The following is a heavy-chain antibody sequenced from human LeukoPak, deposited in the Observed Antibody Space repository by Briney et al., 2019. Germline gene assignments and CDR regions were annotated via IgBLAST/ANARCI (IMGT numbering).Heavy chain of an antibody. V-gene: IGHV3-23*01. CDR3: ARILTEYFQH. Sequence: GGSLRLSCAVSGFTFSSYEMSWVRQAPGKGLEWVSAIDSSGAYTYYADSVRGRFIISRDNSKNSMYLQMNSLRAEDTAIYYCARILTEYFQHWGQGTLVTVSS. CDR1: GFTFSSYE. CDR2: IDSSGAYT. J-gene: IGHJ1*01.